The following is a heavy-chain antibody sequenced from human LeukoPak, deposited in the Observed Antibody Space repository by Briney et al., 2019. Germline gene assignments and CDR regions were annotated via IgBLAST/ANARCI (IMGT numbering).Heavy chain of an antibody. CDR2: INSGGTVT. CDR3: TTEGRAAAAPFDY. J-gene: IGHJ4*02. CDR1: GFTFSNSW. Sequence: GGSLRLSCAASGFTFSNSWMNWVRQAPGKGLVWVSRINSGGTVTTYADSVKGRLTISRDNAKNTLYLQMNSLKTEDTAVYYCTTEGRAAAAPFDYWGQGTLVTVSS. D-gene: IGHD6-13*01. V-gene: IGHV3-74*01.